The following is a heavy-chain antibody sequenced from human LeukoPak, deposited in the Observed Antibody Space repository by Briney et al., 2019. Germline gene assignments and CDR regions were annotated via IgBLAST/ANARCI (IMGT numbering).Heavy chain of an antibody. CDR1: GGSFSGYY. Sequence: PSETLSLTCAVYGGSFSGYYWSWIRQPPGKGLEWIGEINHSGSTNYNPSLKSRVTISVDTSKNQFSLKLSSVTAADTAVYYCARVLLSPLGMGYYFDYWGQGTLVTVSS. J-gene: IGHJ4*02. V-gene: IGHV4-34*01. D-gene: IGHD2/OR15-2a*01. CDR3: ARVLLSPLGMGYYFDY. CDR2: INHSGST.